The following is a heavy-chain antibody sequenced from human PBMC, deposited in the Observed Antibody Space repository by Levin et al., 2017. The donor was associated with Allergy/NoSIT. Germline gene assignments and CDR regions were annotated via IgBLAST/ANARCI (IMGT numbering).Heavy chain of an antibody. CDR2: IDRSSSSI. Sequence: GESLKISCAASGFTFSSYSMNWVRQAPGKGLEWVSSIDRSSSSIYYADSVKGRFTISRDNAKNSLYLQMNSLRAEDTAVYYCARVLVIYNTAREAFDSWGQGTMVTVSS. CDR1: GFTFSSYS. V-gene: IGHV3-21*01. J-gene: IGHJ3*02. D-gene: IGHD3-10*01. CDR3: ARVLVIYNTAREAFDS.